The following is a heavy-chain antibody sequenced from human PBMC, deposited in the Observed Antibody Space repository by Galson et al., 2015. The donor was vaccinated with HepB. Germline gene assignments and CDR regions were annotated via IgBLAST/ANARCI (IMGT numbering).Heavy chain of an antibody. Sequence: SLRLSCATSGFTFTSSNMHWVRQSPVKGLEWVAIISDDGKTGYYADSVKGRFTISRYNSKNTLSLQMNSLRPEDTAVYYCARDSKWNYDYWGQGTLVTVSS. D-gene: IGHD1-26*01. V-gene: IGHV3-30*01. J-gene: IGHJ4*02. CDR3: ARDSKWNYDY. CDR2: ISDDGKTG. CDR1: GFTFTSSN.